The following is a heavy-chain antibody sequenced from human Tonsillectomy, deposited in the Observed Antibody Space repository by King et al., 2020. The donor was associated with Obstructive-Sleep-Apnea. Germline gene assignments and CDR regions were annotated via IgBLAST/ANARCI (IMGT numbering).Heavy chain of an antibody. CDR1: GGSFSAYY. CDR3: ARVLGAAGPDYYFDY. V-gene: IGHV4-34*01. Sequence: VQLQQWGAGLLKPSETLSLTCAVYGGSFSAYYWGWIRQPPGKGLEWIGEINHSGSTNCNPSLKSRGTIAVDTSRNQFSRKLHSVTAADSAVYYCARVLGAAGPDYYFDYWGQGTLVTVSS. D-gene: IGHD1-26*01. J-gene: IGHJ4*02. CDR2: INHSGST.